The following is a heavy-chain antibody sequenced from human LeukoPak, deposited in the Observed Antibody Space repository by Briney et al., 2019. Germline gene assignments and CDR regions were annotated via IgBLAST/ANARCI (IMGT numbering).Heavy chain of an antibody. Sequence: ASVNVSCKAFGGTFISHSSSWVRQAPGQGLDWMGGIIPIFGTSNYAQRFQGRVTISADESTSTAYMELSSLRSEDTAVYYCMRGRDAYKSNTFDIWGQGTMVTVSS. D-gene: IGHD5-24*01. CDR2: IIPIFGTS. CDR1: GGTFISHS. V-gene: IGHV1-69*13. CDR3: MRGRDAYKSNTFDI. J-gene: IGHJ3*02.